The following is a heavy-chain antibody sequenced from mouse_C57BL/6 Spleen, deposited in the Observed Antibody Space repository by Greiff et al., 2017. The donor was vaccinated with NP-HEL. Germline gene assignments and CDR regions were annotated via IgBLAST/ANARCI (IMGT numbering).Heavy chain of an antibody. J-gene: IGHJ3*01. CDR3: ARGDDYRFAY. CDR2: IYPGDGDT. V-gene: IGHV1-82*01. Sequence: QVQLQQSGPELVKPGASVKISCKASGYAFSSSWMNWVKQRPGKGLEWIGRIYPGDGDTNYNGKFKGKATLTADKSSSTAYMQLSSLTSEDSAVYFCARGDDYRFAYWGQGTLVTVSA. D-gene: IGHD2-4*01. CDR1: GYAFSSSW.